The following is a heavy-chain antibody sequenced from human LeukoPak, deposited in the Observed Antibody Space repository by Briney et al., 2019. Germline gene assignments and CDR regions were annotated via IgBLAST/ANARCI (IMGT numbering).Heavy chain of an antibody. CDR1: GYTFTNYA. Sequence: ASVKVSCKASGYTFTNYAMHWVRQAPGQGLEWMAWINAYNGDTNYAQKLQGRVTLTTDTSTSTAYMELRSLRSDDTAVYYCARDGSGVWFDYWGQGTLVTVSS. J-gene: IGHJ4*02. V-gene: IGHV1-18*01. D-gene: IGHD3-10*01. CDR2: INAYNGDT. CDR3: ARDGSGVWFDY.